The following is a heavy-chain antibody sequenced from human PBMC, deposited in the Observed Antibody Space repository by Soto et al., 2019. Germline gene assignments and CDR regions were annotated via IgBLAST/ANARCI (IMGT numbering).Heavy chain of an antibody. CDR1: GYTLTELS. V-gene: IGHV1-24*01. CDR3: ATDCSSTSCYGGWFDP. D-gene: IGHD2-2*01. CDR2: FDPEDGET. Sequence: ASVKVSCKVSGYTLTELSMHWVRQAPGKGLEWMGGFDPEDGETIYAQKFQGRVTMTEHTSTDTAYMELSSLRSEDTAVYYCATDCSSTSCYGGWFDPWGQGTLVTVSS. J-gene: IGHJ5*02.